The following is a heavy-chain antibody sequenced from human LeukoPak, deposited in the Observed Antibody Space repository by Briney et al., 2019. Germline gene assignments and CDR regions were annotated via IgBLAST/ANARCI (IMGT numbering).Heavy chain of an antibody. D-gene: IGHD6-19*01. CDR1: GFTFSSYS. CDR2: ISSSSSTI. CDR3: ARDSSADSSGWFPYYFDY. J-gene: IGHJ4*02. V-gene: IGHV3-48*02. Sequence: GGSLRLSCAASGFTFSSYSMNWVRQAPGKGLEWVSYISSSSSTIYYADSVKGRFTISRDSAKNSLYLQMNSLRDEDTAVYYCARDSSADSSGWFPYYFDYWGQGTLVTVSS.